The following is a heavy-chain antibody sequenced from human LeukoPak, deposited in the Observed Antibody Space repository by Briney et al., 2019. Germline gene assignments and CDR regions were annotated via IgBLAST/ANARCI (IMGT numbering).Heavy chain of an antibody. CDR3: ARCGDGLPCDFDY. CDR2: ISNPSSTR. Sequence: LSLTCAVYGGSFSGYYWSWIRQPPGKGLEWISYISNPSSTRYYADSVKGRFTISRDNAKNSLYLQMNSLRAEDTAVYYCARCGDGLPCDFDYWGQGTLVTVSS. CDR1: GGSFSGYY. J-gene: IGHJ4*02. V-gene: IGHV3-11*04. D-gene: IGHD3-10*01.